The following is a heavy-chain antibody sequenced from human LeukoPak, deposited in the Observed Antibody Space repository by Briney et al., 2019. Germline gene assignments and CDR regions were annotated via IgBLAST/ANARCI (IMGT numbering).Heavy chain of an antibody. Sequence: PGGSLRLSCAASGFTFRDSAMTWVRQAPGKGLQWVSLISFSGDSTYYADSVKGRFTISRDNSKNTLYLQMNSLRAEDTAVYYCAKVIPNYYYNMDVWGQGTTVTVSS. CDR3: AKVIPNYYYNMDV. J-gene: IGHJ6*02. CDR2: ISFSGDST. CDR1: GFTFRDSA. V-gene: IGHV3-23*01.